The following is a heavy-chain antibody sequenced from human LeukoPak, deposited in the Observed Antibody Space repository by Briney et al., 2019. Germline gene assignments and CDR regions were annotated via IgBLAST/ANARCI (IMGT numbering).Heavy chain of an antibody. D-gene: IGHD6-25*01. CDR2: VYYGRSP. Sequence: SETLSLTCTVSGDSISRSTYYWAWIRQPPGKGLEWIGSVYYGRSPYYNPSLGSRATISVDTSKNHFSLKMSSVTAADTAVYYCARSSGTGTFSYWGQGTLVTVSS. CDR1: GDSISRSTYY. V-gene: IGHV4-39*02. J-gene: IGHJ4*02. CDR3: ARSSGTGTFSY.